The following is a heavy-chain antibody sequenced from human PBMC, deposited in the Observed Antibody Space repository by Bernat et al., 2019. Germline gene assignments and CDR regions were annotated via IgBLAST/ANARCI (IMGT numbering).Heavy chain of an antibody. CDR1: GYTFSNYA. D-gene: IGHD2-15*01. CDR2: ISGYNGNS. Sequence: QAQLVQSGSEVKKPGASVMVSCKASGYTFSNYAITWVRQAPGQGLEWMGWISGYNGNSDYAQKLQGRVTLTTDTSTSTAYMELRSLRSDDTAVYYCARKGQRGSHFCSFVRDVWGQGTTVTVSS. CDR3: ARKGQRGSHFCSFVRDV. V-gene: IGHV1-18*01. J-gene: IGHJ6*02.